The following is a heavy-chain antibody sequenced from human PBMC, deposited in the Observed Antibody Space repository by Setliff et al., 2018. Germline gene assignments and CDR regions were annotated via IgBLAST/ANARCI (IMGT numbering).Heavy chain of an antibody. CDR3: ARGGSSVVVTAILDY. CDR1: GFTFSSYT. V-gene: IGHV3-30*04. J-gene: IGHJ4*02. D-gene: IGHD2-21*02. CDR2: ISYDGSNK. Sequence: LRLSCAASGFTFSSYTMNWVRQAPGKGLEWVAVISYDGSNKYYADSVKGRFTISRDNSKNTLYLQMNSLRAEDTAVYYCARGGSSVVVTAILDYWGQGALVTVSS.